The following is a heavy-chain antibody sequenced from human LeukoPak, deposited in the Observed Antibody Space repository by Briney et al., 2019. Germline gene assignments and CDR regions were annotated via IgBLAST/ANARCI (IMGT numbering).Heavy chain of an antibody. CDR2: IYHSGGT. V-gene: IGHV4-38-2*02. D-gene: IGHD6-19*01. J-gene: IGHJ4*02. CDR1: GYSISSGYY. CDR3: ARHSTASSGWYRFDY. Sequence: SETLSLTCTVSGYSISSGYYWGWIRQPPGRGLEWIGSIYHSGGTYYKPSLKSRVTISLDTSKNQFSLMLTSVTAADTAVYYCARHSTASSGWYRFDYWGQGTLVTVSS.